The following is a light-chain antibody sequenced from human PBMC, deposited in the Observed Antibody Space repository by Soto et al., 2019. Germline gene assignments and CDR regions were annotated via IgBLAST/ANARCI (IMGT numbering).Light chain of an antibody. J-gene: IGKJ3*01. CDR2: GAS. Sequence: DIQMTQSPSPLSASVGDRVTITCRASEGIRNYLAWYQQKPGKPPTLLIYGASTLQSGVPARFSATGSGTEFTLTISGLQPDDFATYYCQRYNVAPFTFGPGTKVDL. CDR1: EGIRNY. V-gene: IGKV1-27*01. CDR3: QRYNVAPFT.